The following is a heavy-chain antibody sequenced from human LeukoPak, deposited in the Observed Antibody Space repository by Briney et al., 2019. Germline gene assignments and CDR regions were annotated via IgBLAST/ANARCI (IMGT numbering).Heavy chain of an antibody. CDR2: IRYDESNK. CDR3: ARYERGYCSGGSCYSTDY. D-gene: IGHD2-15*01. CDR1: GFTLSSYG. J-gene: IGHJ4*02. V-gene: IGHV3-30*02. Sequence: PGGSLRLSCAASGFTLSSYGMHWVRQAPGKGLEWVAFIRYDESNKYYADSVKGRFTISRDNSRNTLYLQMTSLRAEDTAVYYCARYERGYCSGGSCYSTDYWGQGTLVTVSS.